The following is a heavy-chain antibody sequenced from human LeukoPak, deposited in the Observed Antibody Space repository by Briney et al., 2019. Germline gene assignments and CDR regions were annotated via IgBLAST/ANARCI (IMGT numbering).Heavy chain of an antibody. V-gene: IGHV1-2*02. CDR2: INPNSGAT. Sequence: ASVKVSCKASGYSFSAYYIHWVRQAPGQGLEWIGWINPNSGATKYAQNFEGRVTLTRDTSITTAYMELSRPTSDDTAVYYCARDRHIVGANAFDYWGQGSLVTVSS. CDR1: GYSFSAYY. D-gene: IGHD1-26*01. CDR3: ARDRHIVGANAFDY. J-gene: IGHJ4*02.